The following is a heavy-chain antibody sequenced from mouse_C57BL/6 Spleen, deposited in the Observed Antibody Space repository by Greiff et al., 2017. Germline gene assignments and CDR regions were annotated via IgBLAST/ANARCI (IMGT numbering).Heavy chain of an antibody. V-gene: IGHV5-9-1*02. CDR3: TREGYYGSSFSWYFDV. CDR2: ISRGGDYI. CDR1: GFTFSSYA. D-gene: IGHD1-1*01. J-gene: IGHJ1*03. Sequence: EVKLVESGEGLVKPGGSLKLSCAASGFTFSSYAMSWVRQTPEQRLEWVAYISRGGDYIYSADTVKGRFTISRDNARNTPYLEMSSLKSEDTAMYYWTREGYYGSSFSWYFDVWGTGTTVTVSS.